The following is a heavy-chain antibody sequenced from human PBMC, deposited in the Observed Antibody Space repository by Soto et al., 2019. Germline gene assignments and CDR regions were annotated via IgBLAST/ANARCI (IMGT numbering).Heavy chain of an antibody. CDR1: GFTFSSYD. Sequence: EVQLVDYGGGLVQHGGSLRLSCAASGFTFSSYDMHWVRQATGKGLEWVSAIGTAGDTYYPGSVKGRFTISREHAKNYLYLQMNSLRAGDTAVYYCARVVAGDYYSYSYMDVWGKGTTVTVSS. CDR3: ARVVAGDYYSYSYMDV. D-gene: IGHD2-15*01. CDR2: IGTAGDT. V-gene: IGHV3-13*01. J-gene: IGHJ6*03.